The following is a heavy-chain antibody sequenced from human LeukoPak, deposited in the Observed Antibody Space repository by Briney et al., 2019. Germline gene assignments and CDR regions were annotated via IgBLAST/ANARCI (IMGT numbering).Heavy chain of an antibody. CDR2: IYYSGST. CDR1: AGSISNYY. CDR3: ARVSLGYCTTSSCYDVRFDY. V-gene: IGHV4-59*01. J-gene: IGHJ4*02. Sequence: SETLSLTCTVSAGSISNYYWSWIRQPPGKGLEWIGYIYYSGSTNYSPSLKSRVTISVDTSKDQFSLKLSSVTAADTAVYYCARVSLGYCTTSSCYDVRFDYWGQGTLVTVSS. D-gene: IGHD2-2*01.